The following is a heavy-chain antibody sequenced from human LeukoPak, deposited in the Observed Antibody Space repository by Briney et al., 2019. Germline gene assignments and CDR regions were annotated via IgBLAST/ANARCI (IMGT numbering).Heavy chain of an antibody. Sequence: SETLSLTCTVSGGSISSYYWSWIRQPAGKGLEWIGRIYTSGNTNNNPSLKSRVTMSIDTSKNHFSLRLSSVTAADTAVYYCARVGFGSFDFWGQGTLVTVSS. CDR1: GGSISSYY. J-gene: IGHJ4*02. CDR3: ARVGFGSFDF. CDR2: IYTSGNT. V-gene: IGHV4-4*07. D-gene: IGHD3-10*01.